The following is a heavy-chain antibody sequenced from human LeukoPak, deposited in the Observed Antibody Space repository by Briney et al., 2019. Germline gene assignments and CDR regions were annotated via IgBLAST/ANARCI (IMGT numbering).Heavy chain of an antibody. J-gene: IGHJ6*03. CDR3: ARRGWRVWGGGRYMDV. CDR2: IYYSGST. CDR1: GGSISSYY. V-gene: IGHV4-59*01. Sequence: KTSETLSLTCTVSGGSISSYYWSWIRQPPGKGLEWIGYIYYSGSTNYNPSLKSRVTISVDTSKNQFSLKLSSVTASDTAVYYCARRGWRVWGGGRYMDVWGKGTTVTVSS. D-gene: IGHD3-16*01.